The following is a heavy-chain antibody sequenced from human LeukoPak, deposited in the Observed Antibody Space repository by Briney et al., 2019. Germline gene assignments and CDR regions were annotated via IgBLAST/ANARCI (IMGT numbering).Heavy chain of an antibody. CDR1: GFTFSSYS. J-gene: IGHJ4*02. V-gene: IGHV3-48*04. CDR2: ISSSGSTI. CDR3: ARDLERQDYDILTGFQLGY. D-gene: IGHD3-9*01. Sequence: GGSLRLSCAASGFTFSSYSMNWVRQAPGKGLEWVSYISSSGSTIYYADSVKGRFTISRDNAKNSLYLQMNSLRAEDTAVYYCARDLERQDYDILTGFQLGYWGQGTLVTVSS.